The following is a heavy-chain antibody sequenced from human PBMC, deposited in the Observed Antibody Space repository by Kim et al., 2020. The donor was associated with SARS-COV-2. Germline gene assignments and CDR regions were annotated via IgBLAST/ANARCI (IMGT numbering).Heavy chain of an antibody. CDR2: INHSGST. D-gene: IGHD1-1*01. CDR1: GGSFNDFY. CDR3: ARGVRGEGYNSP. J-gene: IGHJ5*02. Sequence: SETLSLTCAVYGGSFNDFYWNWIRPSPGKGLEWIGEINHSGSTNYNPSLKSRLTISVDTPRNQFSLKLRSVTAADMAVYYCARGVRGEGYNSPWGQGTLVTVSS. V-gene: IGHV4-34*01.